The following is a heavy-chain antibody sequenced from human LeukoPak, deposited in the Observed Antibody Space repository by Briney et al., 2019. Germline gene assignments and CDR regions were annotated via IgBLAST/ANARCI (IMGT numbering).Heavy chain of an antibody. CDR2: ISGSGGST. D-gene: IGHD1-26*01. CDR3: AKEWELRGPYYYGMDV. CDR1: GFTFSSYA. V-gene: IGHV3-23*01. Sequence: GGSLRLSCAASGFTFSSYAMSWVRQAPGKGLERVSAISGSGGSTYYADSVKGRFTISRDNSKNTLYLQMNSLRAEDTAVYYCAKEWELRGPYYYGMDVWGQGTTVTVSS. J-gene: IGHJ6*02.